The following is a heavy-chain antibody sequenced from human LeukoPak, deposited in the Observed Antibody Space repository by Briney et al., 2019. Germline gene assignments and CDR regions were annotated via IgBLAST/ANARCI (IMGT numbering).Heavy chain of an antibody. CDR1: GYTFTSYA. CDR3: ARASIARYDYYYMDV. J-gene: IGHJ6*03. Sequence: APVKVSCKASGYTFTSYAISWVRQAPGQGLEWMGGIIPIFGTANYAQKFQGRVTITADKSTSTAYMELSSLRSEDTAVYYCARASIARYDYYYMDVWGKGTTVTVSS. CDR2: IIPIFGTA. V-gene: IGHV1-69*06. D-gene: IGHD6-6*01.